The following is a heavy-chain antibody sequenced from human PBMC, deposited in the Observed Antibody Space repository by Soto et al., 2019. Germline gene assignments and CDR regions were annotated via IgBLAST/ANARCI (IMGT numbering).Heavy chain of an antibody. V-gene: IGHV1-69*01. D-gene: IGHD4-17*01. CDR3: ARSLEGTTVTNWFDP. CDR2: ITPVFGTA. J-gene: IGHJ5*02. Sequence: QVQLVQSGAEVKKPGSSVKVSCKASADTFNSYSLSWLRQAPGQRLEWMGGITPVFGTADYAQSFEDRLTITADDSTSTVYMELSRLRSDDTSFYYCARSLEGTTVTNWFDPWGQGALVTVSS. CDR1: ADTFNSYS.